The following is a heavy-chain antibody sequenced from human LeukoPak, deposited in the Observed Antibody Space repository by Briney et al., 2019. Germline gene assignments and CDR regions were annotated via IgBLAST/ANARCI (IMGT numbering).Heavy chain of an antibody. J-gene: IGHJ4*02. V-gene: IGHV1-2*02. CDR3: SRSSAAAGAVGY. Sequence: ASVKVSCKASGGTFSSYAISWVRQAPGQGLEWMGSINPNTGGTNYAEKFQGRVTMTSDTSTTTAYMGLSSLSSDDTAVYFCSRSSAAAGAVGYWGQGTLVTVSS. CDR2: INPNTGGT. CDR1: GGTFSSYA. D-gene: IGHD6-13*01.